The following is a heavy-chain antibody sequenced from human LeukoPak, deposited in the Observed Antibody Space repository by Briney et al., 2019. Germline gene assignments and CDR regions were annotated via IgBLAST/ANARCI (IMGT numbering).Heavy chain of an antibody. CDR1: GVTFSSYA. D-gene: IGHD6-19*01. V-gene: IGHV1-69*13. CDR3: ARMLTVAGTPSNWFDP. CDR2: IIPIFGTA. Sequence: GASVKVSCKASGVTFSSYAISWVRQAPGQGLEWMGGIIPIFGTANYAQKFQGRVTITADESTSTAYMELSSLRSEDTAVYYCARMLTVAGTPSNWFDPWGQGTLVTVSS. J-gene: IGHJ5*02.